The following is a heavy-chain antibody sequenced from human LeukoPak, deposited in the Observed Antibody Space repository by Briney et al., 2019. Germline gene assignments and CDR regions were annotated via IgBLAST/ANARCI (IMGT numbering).Heavy chain of an antibody. Sequence: SQTLSLTCTVSGGSISSGSYYWSWIRQPAGKGLEWIGRIYTSGSTNYNPSLKSRVTISVDTSKNQFSLKLSSVTAADTAVYYCATGQWELLDAFDIWGQGTMVTVSS. V-gene: IGHV4-61*02. CDR1: GGSISSGSYY. D-gene: IGHD1-26*01. J-gene: IGHJ3*02. CDR3: ATGQWELLDAFDI. CDR2: IYTSGST.